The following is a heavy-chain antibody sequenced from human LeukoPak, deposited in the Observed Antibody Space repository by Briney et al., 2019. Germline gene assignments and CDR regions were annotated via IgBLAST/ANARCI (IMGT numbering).Heavy chain of an antibody. V-gene: IGHV4-34*01. J-gene: IGHJ6*02. CDR3: ARLLPGTSYYYYGMDV. D-gene: IGHD1-14*01. Sequence: SETLSLTRAVYGGSFSGYYWSWIRQPPGKGLEWIGEINHSGSANYNPSLKSRVTISVDTSKNQFSLKLSSVTAADTAVYYCARLLPGTSYYYYGMDVWGQGITVTVSS. CDR2: INHSGSA. CDR1: GGSFSGYY.